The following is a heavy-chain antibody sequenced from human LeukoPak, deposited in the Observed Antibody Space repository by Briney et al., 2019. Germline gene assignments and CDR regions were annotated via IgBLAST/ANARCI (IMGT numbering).Heavy chain of an antibody. V-gene: IGHV1-2*06. J-gene: IGHJ6*02. CDR3: ARDLTRYDFWSGYYLNYYYYGMDV. CDR2: INPNSGGT. CDR1: GYTFTGYY. Sequence: ASAKVSCKASGYTFTGYYMHWVRQAPGQGLEWMGRINPNSGGTNYAQKFQGRVTMTRDTSISTAYMELSRLRSDDTAVYYCARDLTRYDFWSGYYLNYYYYGMDVWGQGTTVTVSS. D-gene: IGHD3-3*01.